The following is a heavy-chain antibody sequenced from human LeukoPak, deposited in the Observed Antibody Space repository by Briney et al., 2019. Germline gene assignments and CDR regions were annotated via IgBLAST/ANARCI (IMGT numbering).Heavy chain of an antibody. CDR3: AKGPHFDWLLRGNWFDP. Sequence: GGSLRLSCAASGFTFSSYGMHWVRQAPGKGLEGVAFIRYDGSNKYYADSVKGRFTISRDNSKNTLYLQMNSLRAEDTAVYYCAKGPHFDWLLRGNWFDPWGQGTLVTVSS. V-gene: IGHV3-30*02. CDR1: GFTFSSYG. J-gene: IGHJ5*02. D-gene: IGHD3-9*01. CDR2: IRYDGSNK.